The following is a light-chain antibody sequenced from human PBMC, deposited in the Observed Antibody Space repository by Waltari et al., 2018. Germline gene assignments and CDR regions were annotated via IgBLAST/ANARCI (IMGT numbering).Light chain of an antibody. CDR1: RSDVGRYTY. Sequence: QSALTPPASVSGSPGQSTTISCTGSRSDVGRYTYAPWYQQFPDRAPKLMIYDVTNRPSGVSNRFSGSKSANTASLTISGLQPEDEADYYCASYIPGSTLVFGGGTKLTVL. CDR3: ASYIPGSTLV. J-gene: IGLJ3*02. V-gene: IGLV2-14*01. CDR2: DVT.